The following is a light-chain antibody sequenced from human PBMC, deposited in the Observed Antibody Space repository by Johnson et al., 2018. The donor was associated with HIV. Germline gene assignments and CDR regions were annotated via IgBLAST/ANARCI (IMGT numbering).Light chain of an antibody. V-gene: IGLV1-51*01. CDR3: GTWDSSLSGV. Sequence: QSVLTQPPSVSAAPGQKVTISCSGSSSNIGNNYVSWYQQLPGTAPTILIYDNNTRPSAIPDRFSGSKSGPSAPLAITGLQTGDEANYYCGTWDSSLSGVFGTGTKVTVL. J-gene: IGLJ1*01. CDR2: DNN. CDR1: SSNIGNNY.